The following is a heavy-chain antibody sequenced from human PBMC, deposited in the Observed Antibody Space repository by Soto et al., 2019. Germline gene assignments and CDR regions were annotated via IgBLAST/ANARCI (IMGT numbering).Heavy chain of an antibody. J-gene: IGHJ4*02. CDR3: ARRGSGSYYGY. Sequence: EVQLLESGGGLVQPGGSLRLSCAASGFTFSSYAMRWVRQAPVKGLEWVSAISGSGGSTYYADSVKGRFTISRDNSKNMLYLQMNSLRAEDTAVYYCARRGSGSYYGYWGQGTLGTVSS. D-gene: IGHD1-26*01. V-gene: IGHV3-23*01. CDR2: ISGSGGST. CDR1: GFTFSSYA.